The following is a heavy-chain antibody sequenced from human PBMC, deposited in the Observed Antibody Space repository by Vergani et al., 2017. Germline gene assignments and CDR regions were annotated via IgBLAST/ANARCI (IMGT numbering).Heavy chain of an antibody. Sequence: EVQLVQSGAAVKKPGESLNISCQISGYSFTNYWIGWVRQMPGKGLEWMGIIHPADSDTRYSPSFQGQVTISVDKSISTAYLQRSSLRASDSAMYYCARLYGRDSSGSKYFDYWGQGTLVTVSS. J-gene: IGHJ4*02. V-gene: IGHV5-51*01. CDR3: ARLYGRDSSGSKYFDY. CDR2: IHPADSDT. D-gene: IGHD3-22*01. CDR1: GYSFTNYW.